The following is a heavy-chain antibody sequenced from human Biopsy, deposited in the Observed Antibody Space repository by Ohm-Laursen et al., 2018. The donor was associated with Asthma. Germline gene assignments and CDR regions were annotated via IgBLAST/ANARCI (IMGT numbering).Heavy chain of an antibody. CDR2: ISYDGNHK. J-gene: IGHJ4*02. Sequence: SLRLSCAVSGFMFRSFGMHWVRQAPGKGLEWVAVISYDGNHKFYEDSVKGRFTISRDNSKNTLYLQMNSLGTEDTAVYYCAKRRGYSGGDNDYWGQGTLVIVSS. CDR3: AKRRGYSGGDNDY. D-gene: IGHD5-12*01. V-gene: IGHV3-30*18. CDR1: GFMFRSFG.